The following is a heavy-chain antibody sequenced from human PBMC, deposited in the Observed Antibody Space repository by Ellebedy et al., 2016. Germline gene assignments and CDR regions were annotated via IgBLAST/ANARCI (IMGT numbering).Heavy chain of an antibody. CDR3: LIGFIEGFDP. CDR1: GFTFGNHW. J-gene: IGHJ5*02. CDR2: ITPDGTYT. D-gene: IGHD2-15*01. Sequence: GESLKISXEGSGFTFGNHWMHWIRQTPGKGPMWVSRITPDGTYTTYADSVRGRFTISRDNVKMKMYLQMRSLSVEDTGLYYCLIGFIEGFDPWGQGTLVTVSS. V-gene: IGHV3-74*03.